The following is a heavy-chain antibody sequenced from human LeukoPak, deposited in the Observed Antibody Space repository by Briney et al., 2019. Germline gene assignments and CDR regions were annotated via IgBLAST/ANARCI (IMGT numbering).Heavy chain of an antibody. CDR2: TYYRSKWYN. CDR3: ARGRPRLTYYYGSGSYLDY. J-gene: IGHJ4*02. D-gene: IGHD3-10*01. V-gene: IGHV6-1*01. CDR1: GDSVSSKSAA. Sequence: SGPGLVKPSQTLSLTCAISGDSVSSKSAAWNWIRQSPSRGLEWLGRTYYRSKWYNDYAVSVKSRITINPDTSKNQFSLQLNSVTPEDTAVYYCARGRPRLTYYYGSGSYLDYWGQGTLVTVSS.